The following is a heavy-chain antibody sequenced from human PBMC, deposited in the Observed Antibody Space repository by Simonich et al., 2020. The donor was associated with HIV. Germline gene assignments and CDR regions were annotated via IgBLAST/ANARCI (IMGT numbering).Heavy chain of an antibody. CDR1: GGSFSGYD. D-gene: IGHD4-17*01. J-gene: IGHJ6*03. V-gene: IGHV4-34*01. CDR3: AREPGDDYGDYLPLYYYYMDV. Sequence: QVQLQQWGAGLFKPSETLSLTCAVYGGSFSGYDWSWIRQPPGKGLGWIGEINHSGGTHYNPSLKRRATISVDTSKNQFSLKLSSVTAADTAVYYCAREPGDDYGDYLPLYYYYMDVWGKGTTVTVSS. CDR2: INHSGGT.